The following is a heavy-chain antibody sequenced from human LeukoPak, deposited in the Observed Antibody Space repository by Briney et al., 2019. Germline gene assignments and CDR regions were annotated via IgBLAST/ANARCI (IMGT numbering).Heavy chain of an antibody. D-gene: IGHD5/OR15-5a*01. Sequence: GGSLRLSCAASGFTFDDYAMHWVRQAPGKGLEWVSGISWNSGSIGYPDSLKGRFDVSRDNAQNSLYLQMNSLRVEDTTTYFCARSHRDEPVSDWGQGILVTVSS. CDR2: ISWNSGSI. CDR3: ARSHRDEPVSD. J-gene: IGHJ4*02. V-gene: IGHV3-9*01. CDR1: GFTFDDYA.